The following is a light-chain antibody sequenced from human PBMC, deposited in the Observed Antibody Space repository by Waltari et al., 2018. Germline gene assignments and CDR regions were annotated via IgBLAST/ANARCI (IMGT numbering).Light chain of an antibody. CDR1: QDISSW. J-gene: IGKJ4*01. V-gene: IGKV1-12*01. CDR2: AVS. Sequence: DIQMTQSPSSVSASVGDRVTITCRASQDISSWLAWYQQKPGQAPRLLIYAVSILHSGVPSRFSGSGSGTDFTLTITSLQPEDFAIYYCQQYYSDPLTFGGGTKVEIK. CDR3: QQYYSDPLT.